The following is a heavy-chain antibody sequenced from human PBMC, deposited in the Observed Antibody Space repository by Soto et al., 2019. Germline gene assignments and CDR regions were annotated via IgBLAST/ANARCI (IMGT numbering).Heavy chain of an antibody. CDR2: ISYDGGEK. J-gene: IGHJ5*02. D-gene: IGHD3-10*01. Sequence: QSGGSLRLSCAASGITLSNYPMHWVRQAPGKGLEWVALISYDGGEKFYADSVKGRFTVSRDNSKNTLFLQMNSLRGDDTAVYYCATVPRGPSDPWGQGTLVTVSS. CDR3: ATVPRGPSDP. CDR1: GITLSNYP. V-gene: IGHV3-30-3*01.